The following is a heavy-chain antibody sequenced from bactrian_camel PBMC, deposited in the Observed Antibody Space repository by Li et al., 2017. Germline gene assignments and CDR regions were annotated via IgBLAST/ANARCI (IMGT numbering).Heavy chain of an antibody. Sequence: VQLVESGGGLVQPGGSLRLSCVASGFRFGLVSWSWVRQAPGKGREWIASIDSGGSTTYYADSVKGRFTISIETTENMLYLQMNSLQPEDTAMYYCAARLGIWYCGAGLPEYEYNYWGQGTQVTVS. CDR2: IDSGGSTT. J-gene: IGHJ4*01. D-gene: IGHD1*01. CDR3: AARLGIWYCGAGLPEYEYNY. V-gene: IGHV3S31*01. CDR1: GFRFGLVS.